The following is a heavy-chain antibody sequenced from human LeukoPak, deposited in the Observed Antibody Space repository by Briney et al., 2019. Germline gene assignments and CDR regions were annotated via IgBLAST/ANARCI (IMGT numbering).Heavy chain of an antibody. V-gene: IGHV1-2*06. Sequence: ASVKVSCKASGYTFTDYYKHWVRQAPGQGLEWMGRVNPNSGGTNYAQKFQGRVTMTRDTSISTAYMELSRLRSDDTAVYYCARGSLLRYCSSTSCYRDYYGMDVWGQGTTVTVSS. CDR1: GYTFTDYY. J-gene: IGHJ6*02. D-gene: IGHD2-2*01. CDR3: ARGSLLRYCSSTSCYRDYYGMDV. CDR2: VNPNSGGT.